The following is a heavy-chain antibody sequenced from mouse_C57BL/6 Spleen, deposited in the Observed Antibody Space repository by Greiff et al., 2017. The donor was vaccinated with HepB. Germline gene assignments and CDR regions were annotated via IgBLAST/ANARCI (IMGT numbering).Heavy chain of an antibody. J-gene: IGHJ3*01. Sequence: EVQLVESGGGLVKPGGSLKLSCAASGFTFSDYGMHWVRQAPEKGLEWVAYISSGSSTIYYADTVKGRFTISRDNAKNTLFLQMTSLRSEDTAMYYCARREDYDGFAYWGQGTLVTVSA. CDR3: ARREDYDGFAY. CDR2: ISSGSSTI. CDR1: GFTFSDYG. D-gene: IGHD2-4*01. V-gene: IGHV5-17*01.